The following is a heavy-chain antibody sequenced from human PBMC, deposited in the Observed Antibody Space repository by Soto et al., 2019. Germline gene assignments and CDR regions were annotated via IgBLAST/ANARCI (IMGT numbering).Heavy chain of an antibody. D-gene: IGHD6-19*01. V-gene: IGHV4-34*01. CDR2: INHSGST. CDR3: ARRYATYSSGWYSNWFAP. Sequence: TLSLTCSVYGGSFSGYYWSWIRQPPGKGLEWIGEINHSGSTNYNPSLKSRVTISVDTSKNQFSLKLSSVTAADTAVYYCARRYATYSSGWYSNWFAPWGQGTLVTVSS. CDR1: GGSFSGYY. J-gene: IGHJ5*02.